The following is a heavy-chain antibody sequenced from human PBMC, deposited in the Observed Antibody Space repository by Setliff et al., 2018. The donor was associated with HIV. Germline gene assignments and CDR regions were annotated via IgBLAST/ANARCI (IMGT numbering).Heavy chain of an antibody. CDR2: IYYSGST. J-gene: IGHJ3*01. CDR3: ARPRVFDSFDV. Sequence: SETLSLTCTVSGGSISSSSYYWGWIRQPPGKGLEWLGTIYYSGSTYYNPSLKIRVTLSVDTSISTAYLEIPRLTSDDAAVYYCARPRVFDSFDVWGQGTMVTVSS. CDR1: GGSISSSSYY. V-gene: IGHV4-39*01.